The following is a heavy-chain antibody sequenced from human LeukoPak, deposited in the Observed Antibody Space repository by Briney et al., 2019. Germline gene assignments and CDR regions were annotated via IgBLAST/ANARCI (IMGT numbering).Heavy chain of an antibody. CDR1: GFTFINYA. J-gene: IGHJ4*02. V-gene: IGHV3-23*01. Sequence: VQPGASLRLSCAASGFTFINYAMSWVRQAPGKGLEWVSAISGSGVNTYYADSVEGRFTISRDNSKNTLYLQMNSLRAEDTAVYYCAKTYYDFWSGYRDWGQGTLVTVSS. D-gene: IGHD3-3*01. CDR2: ISGSGVNT. CDR3: AKTYYDFWSGYRD.